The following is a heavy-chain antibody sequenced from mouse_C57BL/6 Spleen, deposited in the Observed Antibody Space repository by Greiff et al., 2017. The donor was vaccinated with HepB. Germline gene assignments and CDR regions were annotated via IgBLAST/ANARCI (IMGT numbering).Heavy chain of an antibody. D-gene: IGHD1-1*01. CDR2: IYPGSGNT. Sequence: VQVVESGAELVRPGASVKLSCKASGYTFTDYYINWVKQRPGQGLEWIARIYPGSGNTYYNEKFKGKATLTAEKSSITAYMQLSSLTSEDSAVYFCARTPTVVPYFDYWGQGTTLTVSS. CDR1: GYTFTDYY. CDR3: ARTPTVVPYFDY. V-gene: IGHV1-76*01. J-gene: IGHJ2*01.